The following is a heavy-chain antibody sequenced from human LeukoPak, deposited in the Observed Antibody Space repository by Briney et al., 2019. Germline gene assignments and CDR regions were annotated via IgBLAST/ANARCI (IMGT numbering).Heavy chain of an antibody. J-gene: IGHJ4*02. CDR3: AREVGILSHFDY. Sequence: GGSLRLSCAASGFTLSSYSMNWVRQAPGKGLEWVSSISSSSSYIYYADSVKGRFTISRDNAKNSLYLQMNSLRAEDTAVYYCAREVGILSHFDYWGQGTLVTVSS. D-gene: IGHD2-21*01. CDR1: GFTLSSYS. CDR2: ISSSSSYI. V-gene: IGHV3-21*01.